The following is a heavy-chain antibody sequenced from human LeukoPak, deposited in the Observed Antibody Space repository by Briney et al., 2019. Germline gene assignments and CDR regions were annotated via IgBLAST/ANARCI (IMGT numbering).Heavy chain of an antibody. CDR3: ARDLTNDDYYYYMDA. CDR1: GGTFSSYA. CDR2: IIPIFGTA. D-gene: IGHD1-1*01. J-gene: IGHJ6*03. Sequence: VASVKVSCKASGGTFSSYAISWVRQAPGQGLEWMGGIIPIFGTANYAQKFQGRVTITTDESTSTAYMELSSLRSEDTAVYYCARDLTNDDYYYYMDAWGKGTTVTVSS. V-gene: IGHV1-69*05.